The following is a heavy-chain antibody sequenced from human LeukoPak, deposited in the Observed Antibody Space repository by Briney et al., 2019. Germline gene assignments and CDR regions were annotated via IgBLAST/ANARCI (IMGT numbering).Heavy chain of an antibody. V-gene: IGHV1-69*13. CDR3: ARIGRQHPPGYYYGMDV. CDR1: GGTFSSYA. D-gene: IGHD6-13*01. CDR2: IIPIFGTA. Sequence: ASAKVSCKASGGTFSSYAISWVRQAPGQGLEWMGGIIPIFGTANYAQKFQGRVTITADESTSTAYMELSSLRSEDTAVYYCARIGRQHPPGYYYGMDVWGQGTTVTVSS. J-gene: IGHJ6*02.